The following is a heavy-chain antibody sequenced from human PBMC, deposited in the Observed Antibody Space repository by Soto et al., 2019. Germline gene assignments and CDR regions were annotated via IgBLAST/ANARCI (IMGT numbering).Heavy chain of an antibody. CDR2: IQHGGST. V-gene: IGHV4-30-2*01. J-gene: IGHJ6*02. Sequence: QLQLQESASGLVKPSQTLSLTCAVSGGSISSGGYSWSWIRQPPGKGLEWIGYIQHGGSTYYNPSLKSRVTISVDRSKNQVSLKLTSVTAADTAVYYCARAHYGDYGYGMDVWGQGTTVTVSS. D-gene: IGHD4-17*01. CDR1: GGSISSGGYS. CDR3: ARAHYGDYGYGMDV.